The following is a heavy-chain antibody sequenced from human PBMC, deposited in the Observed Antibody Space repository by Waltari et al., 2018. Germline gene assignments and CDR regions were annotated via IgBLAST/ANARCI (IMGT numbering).Heavy chain of an antibody. CDR2: VYPGDGET. CDR1: GYTFTNFS. CDR3: ARDHLSLTAYYFDY. V-gene: IGHV5-51*01. Sequence: EVQLVQSGAEVRKPGESLKISCKASGYTFTNFSIAWVRQMPGKGLEWMGIVYPGDGETRYSPSCQGQVTISADKSINTAYLQWNSLKTSDTAIYYCARDHLSLTAYYFDYWGQGTLVTVSS. D-gene: IGHD7-27*01. J-gene: IGHJ4*02.